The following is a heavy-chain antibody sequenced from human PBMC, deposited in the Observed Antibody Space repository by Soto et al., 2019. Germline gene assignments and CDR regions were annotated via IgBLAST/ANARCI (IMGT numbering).Heavy chain of an antibody. CDR3: ARDVDWFDP. V-gene: IGHV4-38-2*02. Sequence: SETLSLTCAVSGDYISNGYCWAWIRQPPGMGLDWIGSIFHGGTTHYNPSLKSRVIMSVDTSKNQFSLRLNSVTAADTAVYYCARDVDWFDPWGRGTLVTVYS. J-gene: IGHJ5*02. CDR1: GDYISNGYC. CDR2: IFHGGTT.